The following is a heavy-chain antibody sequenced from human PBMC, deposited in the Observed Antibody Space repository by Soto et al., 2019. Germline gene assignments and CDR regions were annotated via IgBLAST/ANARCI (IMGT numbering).Heavy chain of an antibody. CDR1: VFSFVSYA. Sequence: VVSRRRSCSSCVFSFVSYAISWFLQAPGKGLEWVSAISGSGGSTYYADSVKGRFTISIDNSKNTLYLQMNSLRAEDTAVYYCATDRHGSYGDYFEYCGKGHMVNVSS. D-gene: IGHD3-10*01. J-gene: IGHJ4*02. CDR3: ATDRHGSYGDYFEY. CDR2: ISGSGGST. V-gene: IGHV3-23*01.